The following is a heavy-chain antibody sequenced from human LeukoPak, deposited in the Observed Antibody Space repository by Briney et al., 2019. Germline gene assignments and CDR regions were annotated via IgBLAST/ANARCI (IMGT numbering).Heavy chain of an antibody. CDR1: GGSISSSSYY. J-gene: IGHJ3*02. Sequence: PSETLSLTCTVSGGSISSSSYYWGWVRQPPGKGLEWIGSIYYCGSTFYNPSLKSRVTISVATSKIQFSLRLSSVTAADTAVYYCARSLGIYFDSSGYYSDAFDIWGQGTMVTVSS. V-gene: IGHV4-39*01. CDR2: IYYCGST. D-gene: IGHD3-22*01. CDR3: ARSLGIYFDSSGYYSDAFDI.